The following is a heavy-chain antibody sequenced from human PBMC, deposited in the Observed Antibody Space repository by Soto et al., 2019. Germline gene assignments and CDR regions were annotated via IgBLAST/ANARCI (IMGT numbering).Heavy chain of an antibody. V-gene: IGHV3-11*01. CDR1: GFTFSDYY. D-gene: IGHD2-21*01. CDR3: AAVVNQKYYYYVLDV. J-gene: IGHJ6*01. Sequence: GGSLRLSCAASGFTFSDYYMSWIRQAPGKGLEWVSYISSSGSTIYYADSVKGRFTISRDNAKNSLYLQMNSLRAEDTAVYYCAAVVNQKYYYYVLDVWGQGSTVTGSS. CDR2: ISSSGSTI.